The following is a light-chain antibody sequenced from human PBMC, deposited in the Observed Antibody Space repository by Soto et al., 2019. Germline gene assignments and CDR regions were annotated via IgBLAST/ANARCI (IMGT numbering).Light chain of an antibody. J-gene: IGKJ1*01. Sequence: DIQMTQSPSTLSASVGDRVTTTCRASQSISSLWAWYQQKPGKAPKLLIYKASSLESGVPSRFSGSGSGTEFTLTISSLQPDDFATYYCQHYNSYSEAFGQGTKVDI. CDR2: KAS. CDR3: QHYNSYSEA. CDR1: QSISSL. V-gene: IGKV1-5*03.